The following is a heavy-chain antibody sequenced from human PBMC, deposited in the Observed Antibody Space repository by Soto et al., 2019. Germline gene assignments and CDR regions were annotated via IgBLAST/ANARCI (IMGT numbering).Heavy chain of an antibody. CDR3: ERGASRGYRYGPSDY. J-gene: IGHJ4*02. CDR1: GASFSGYY. D-gene: IGHD5-18*01. V-gene: IGHV4-34*01. Sequence: ETLSLTCSVYGASFSGYYWSWIRQPPGKGLEWIGEINHSGSTNYNPSLKSRVTISVDTSKNQFSLKLSSVTAADTAVYYCERGASRGYRYGPSDYWGQGTLVTVYS. CDR2: INHSGST.